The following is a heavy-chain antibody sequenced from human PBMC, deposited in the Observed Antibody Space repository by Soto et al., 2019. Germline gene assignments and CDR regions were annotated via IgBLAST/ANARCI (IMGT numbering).Heavy chain of an antibody. Sequence: GAAVKVSCKASGFTFTSSAVQWVRQARGQRLEWIGWIVVGSGNTNYAQKFQERVTITRDMSTSTAYMELSSLRSEDTAVYYCAADVWDNWIFDYWGQGTLVTVSS. J-gene: IGHJ4*02. CDR1: GFTFTSSA. CDR3: AADVWDNWIFDY. CDR2: IVVGSGNT. V-gene: IGHV1-58*01. D-gene: IGHD1-20*01.